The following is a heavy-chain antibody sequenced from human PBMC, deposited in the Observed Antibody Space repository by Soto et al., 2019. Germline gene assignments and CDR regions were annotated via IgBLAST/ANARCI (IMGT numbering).Heavy chain of an antibody. CDR3: AKGPSIIVGATSFDY. V-gene: IGHV3-9*01. J-gene: IGHJ4*02. D-gene: IGHD1-26*01. Sequence: LRLSCAASGFTFDDYAMHWVRQAPGKGLEWVSGISWNSGSIGYADSVKGRFTISRDNAKNSLYLQMNSLRAEDTALYYCAKGPSIIVGATSFDYWGQGTLVTVSS. CDR1: GFTFDDYA. CDR2: ISWNSGSI.